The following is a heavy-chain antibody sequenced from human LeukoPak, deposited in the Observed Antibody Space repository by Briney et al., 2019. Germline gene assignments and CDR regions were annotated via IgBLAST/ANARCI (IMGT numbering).Heavy chain of an antibody. J-gene: IGHJ4*02. CDR2: IWYDGSNK. V-gene: IGHV3-33*01. CDR1: GFTFSSYG. CDR3: ARDRLGDPRDY. Sequence: GGSLRLSCAASGFTFSSYGMHWVRQAPGKGLEWVAVIWYDGSNKYHADSVKGRFTISRDNSKNTLYLQMNSLRAEDTAVYYCARDRLGDPRDYWGQGTLVTVSS. D-gene: IGHD3-16*01.